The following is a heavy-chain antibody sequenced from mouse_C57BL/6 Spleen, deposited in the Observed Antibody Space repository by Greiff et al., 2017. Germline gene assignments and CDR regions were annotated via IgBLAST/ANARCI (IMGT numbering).Heavy chain of an antibody. V-gene: IGHV1-72*01. CDR2: IDPNSGGT. D-gene: IGHD1-1*01. Sequence: QVHVKQPGAELVKPGASVKLSCKASGYTFTSYWMHWVKQRPGRGLEWIGMIDPNSGGTKYTEKFKSKATLTVDKPSSTASMQLSSLTSEDSAVYYCAREHGPYAGWYFAVWGTGTTVTVSS. CDR3: AREHGPYAGWYFAV. J-gene: IGHJ1*03. CDR1: GYTFTSYW.